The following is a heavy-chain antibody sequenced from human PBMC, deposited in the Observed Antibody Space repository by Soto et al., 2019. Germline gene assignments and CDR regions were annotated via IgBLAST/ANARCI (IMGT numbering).Heavy chain of an antibody. V-gene: IGHV1-69*01. CDR3: ARDRDDYGSGNYYNRIDF. Sequence: QVQLVQSGAEVKKPGSSVKVSCKASGGIFSTYAISWLRRAPGQGLEWMGGIIPIFGTPNYAQRCPGRGTITADESTRTAYMELSRLRSEDTAVYYCARDRDDYGSGNYYNRIDFWGQGTLVTVSS. CDR2: IIPIFGTP. CDR1: GGIFSTYA. J-gene: IGHJ4*02. D-gene: IGHD3-10*01.